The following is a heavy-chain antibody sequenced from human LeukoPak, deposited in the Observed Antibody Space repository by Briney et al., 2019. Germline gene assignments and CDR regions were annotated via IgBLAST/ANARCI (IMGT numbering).Heavy chain of an antibody. J-gene: IGHJ4*02. CDR2: IKMDGSRI. CDR3: AKGQLIVVVITLDY. V-gene: IGHV3-74*01. D-gene: IGHD3-22*01. Sequence: PGGSLRLSCAASGFTFSSRWMHWVRQGPGKGLEWVSRIKMDGSRIDYADSVRGRFTISRDNSKNTLYLQMNSLRAEDTAVYYCAKGQLIVVVITLDYWGQGTLVTVSS. CDR1: GFTFSSRW.